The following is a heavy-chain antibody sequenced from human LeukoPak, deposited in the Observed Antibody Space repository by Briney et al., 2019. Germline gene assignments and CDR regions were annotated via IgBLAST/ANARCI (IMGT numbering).Heavy chain of an antibody. CDR3: ASWGGYCTNGVCLYYFDY. J-gene: IGHJ4*02. CDR2: IYYSGST. V-gene: IGHV4-39*01. D-gene: IGHD2-8*01. Sequence: SETLSLTCTVSGGSISSSSYYWGWIRQPPGKGLEWIGSIYYSGSTYYNPSLKSRVTISVDTSKNQFSLKLSSVTAADTAVYYCASWGGYCTNGVCLYYFDYWGQGTLVTVSS. CDR1: GGSISSSSYY.